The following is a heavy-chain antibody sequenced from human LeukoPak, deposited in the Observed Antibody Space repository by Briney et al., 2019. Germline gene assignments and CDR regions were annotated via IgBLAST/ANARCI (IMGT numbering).Heavy chain of an antibody. J-gene: IGHJ3*02. D-gene: IGHD4-17*01. CDR3: ARKTTSQAFDI. Sequence: PGGSLRLSCAASGFTFSSYAMHWVRQAPGKGLEYVSAISSNGGSTYYANSVKGRFTISRDNSKNTLYLQMGSLRAEDMAVYYCARKTTSQAFDIWGQGTMVTVPS. CDR1: GFTFSSYA. V-gene: IGHV3-64*01. CDR2: ISSNGGST.